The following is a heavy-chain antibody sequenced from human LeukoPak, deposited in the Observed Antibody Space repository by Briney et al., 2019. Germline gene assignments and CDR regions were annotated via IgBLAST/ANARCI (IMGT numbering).Heavy chain of an antibody. Sequence: PGRSLRLSCAASGFTFSSYGMHWVRQAPGKGLEWVAVIWYDGSNKYYADSVEGRFTISRDNSKNTPYLQMNSLRAEDTAVYYCARAGGGVYDYYGMDVWGQGTTVTVSS. V-gene: IGHV3-33*01. J-gene: IGHJ6*02. CDR3: ARAGGGVYDYYGMDV. CDR2: IWYDGSNK. CDR1: GFTFSSYG. D-gene: IGHD3-16*01.